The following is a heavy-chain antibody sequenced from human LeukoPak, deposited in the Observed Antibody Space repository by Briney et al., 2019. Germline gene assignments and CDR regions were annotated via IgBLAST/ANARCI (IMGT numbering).Heavy chain of an antibody. Sequence: PSETLSLTCTVSGGSISSYYWSWIRQPPGKGLEWIGYIYYSGSTNYNPSLKSRVTISVDTSKNQFSLKLSSVTAADTAVYYCARDIRRGNYDFWSGPYFDYWGQGTLVTASS. V-gene: IGHV4-59*01. D-gene: IGHD3-3*01. CDR3: ARDIRRGNYDFWSGPYFDY. CDR1: GGSISSYY. J-gene: IGHJ4*02. CDR2: IYYSGST.